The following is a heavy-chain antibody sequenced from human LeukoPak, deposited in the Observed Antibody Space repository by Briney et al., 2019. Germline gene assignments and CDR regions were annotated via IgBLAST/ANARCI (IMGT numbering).Heavy chain of an antibody. CDR3: ARAPSRSTSFFDP. CDR1: GGSISSYY. Sequence: SETLSRTCTVSGGSISSYYWSWIRQPAGKGLEWIGRIYTSGSTNYNPPLKSRVTMSVDTSKNQFSLKLSSVTAADTAVYYCARAPSRSTSFFDPWGQGTLVTVSS. CDR2: IYTSGST. D-gene: IGHD2-2*01. J-gene: IGHJ5*02. V-gene: IGHV4-4*07.